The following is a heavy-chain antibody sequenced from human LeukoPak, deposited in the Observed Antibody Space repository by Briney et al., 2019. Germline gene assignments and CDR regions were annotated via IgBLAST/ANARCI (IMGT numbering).Heavy chain of an antibody. CDR2: IYTSGTT. D-gene: IGHD3-22*01. V-gene: IGHV4-61*02. Sequence: SQTLSLTCTVSGGSISSGSYYWRWIRQPAGKGLEWIGRIYTSGTTNYNPSLKSRVTISVDTSKKQFSLKLSSVTAADTAVYYCARVPYYYDSSGYHYYFDYWGQGTLVTVSS. CDR1: GGSISSGSYY. J-gene: IGHJ4*02. CDR3: ARVPYYYDSSGYHYYFDY.